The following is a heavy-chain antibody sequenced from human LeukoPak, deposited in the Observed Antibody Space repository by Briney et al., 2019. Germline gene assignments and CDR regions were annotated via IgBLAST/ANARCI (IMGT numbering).Heavy chain of an antibody. CDR1: GGSLNNYY. CDR2: IYYSGST. V-gene: IGHV4-59*01. D-gene: IGHD5-18*01. Sequence: SETLSLTCTVSGGSLNNYYWSWVRQPPGEGLEWIGYIYYSGSTNYNPSLKSRVTISVDTSKNQFSLKLSSVTAADTAVYYCAREDHTAMVDSWGQGTLVTVSS. J-gene: IGHJ4*02. CDR3: AREDHTAMVDS.